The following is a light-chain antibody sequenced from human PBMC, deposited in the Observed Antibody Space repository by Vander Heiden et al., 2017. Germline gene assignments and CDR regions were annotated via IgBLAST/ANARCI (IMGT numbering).Light chain of an antibody. V-gene: IGKV3-11*01. CDR1: QSVSSY. J-gene: IGKJ1*01. Sequence: EIVLTQSPVTLSLSPGERATLSCRASQSVSSYLAWYQQKPGQAPRLLIYDASNRATGIPARFSGSGSGTDFTLTISGLEPEDFAVYYCQQRSNWVWTFGQGTKGEIK. CDR2: DAS. CDR3: QQRSNWVWT.